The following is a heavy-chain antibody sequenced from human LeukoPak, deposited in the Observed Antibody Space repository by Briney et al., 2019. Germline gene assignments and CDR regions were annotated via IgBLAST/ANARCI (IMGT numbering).Heavy chain of an antibody. Sequence: GESLKISCKGSGYRFTSYWIAWVRQMPGKGLEWMGIIYPGDSDTRFSPSFQGQVTISADKSISTAYLQWSSLKASDTAMYYCARSDTAMVPHPDYWGQGTLVTVSS. J-gene: IGHJ4*02. CDR1: GYRFTSYW. V-gene: IGHV5-51*01. CDR2: IYPGDSDT. CDR3: ARSDTAMVPHPDY. D-gene: IGHD5-18*01.